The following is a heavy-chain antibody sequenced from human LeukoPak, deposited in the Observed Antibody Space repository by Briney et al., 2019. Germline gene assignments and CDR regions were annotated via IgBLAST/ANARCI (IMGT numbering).Heavy chain of an antibody. J-gene: IGHJ4*02. Sequence: LKFSGKCFGYSFTSHWLGWARQMPGKGLEWMGIIYPGDSDTRYSPSFQGQPTLSADKSISTAYPQWSSLKASDTAFHYCAKEKYTFGGVIVSVFGGEKTRVT. CDR3: AKEKYTFGGVIVSVF. V-gene: IGHV5-51*01. CDR2: IYPGDSDT. D-gene: IGHD3-16*02. CDR1: GYSFTSHW.